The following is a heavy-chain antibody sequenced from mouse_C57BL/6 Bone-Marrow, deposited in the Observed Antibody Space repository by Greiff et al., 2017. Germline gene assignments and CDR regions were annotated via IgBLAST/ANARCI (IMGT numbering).Heavy chain of an antibody. D-gene: IGHD1-1*01. CDR2: IDPSDSYT. J-gene: IGHJ2*01. V-gene: IGHV1-50*01. Sequence: QVQLQQPGAELVKPGASVKLSCKASGYTFTSYWMQWVKQRPGQGLEWIGEIDPSDSYTNYNQKFKGKATLTVDTSSSTAYMQLSSLTSEDSAVYYCAYYYGSSRGYWGQGTTLTVSS. CDR3: AYYYGSSRGY. CDR1: GYTFTSYW.